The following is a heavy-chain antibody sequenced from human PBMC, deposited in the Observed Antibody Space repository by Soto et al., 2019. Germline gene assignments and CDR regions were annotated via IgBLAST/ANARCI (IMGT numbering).Heavy chain of an antibody. V-gene: IGHV3-23*01. CDR2: ISYIGDST. CDR3: AKDYSYDSSGVLDY. J-gene: IGHJ4*02. CDR1: EFTFKSYA. Sequence: EVQLLESGGGLIQPGGSLRLSCAASEFTFKSYAMSWVRQAPGEGLEWVSAISYIGDSTYYADSVKGRFTISRDNSKNTLFLQMDSLRPGDTAVYFCAKDYSYDSSGVLDYWGQGTLVTVSS. D-gene: IGHD3-22*01.